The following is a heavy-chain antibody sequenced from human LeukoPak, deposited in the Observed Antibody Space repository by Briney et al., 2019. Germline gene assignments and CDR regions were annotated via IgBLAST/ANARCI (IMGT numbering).Heavy chain of an antibody. CDR3: ARGMTVAANWFDS. CDR2: IKQDGSEK. J-gene: IGHJ5*01. D-gene: IGHD6-19*01. Sequence: GGSLRLSCAASRFTVSDYWMSWVRQTPGKGLEWVANIKQDGSEKYYMSSVKGRFIISRVNAENSVYLQMNSLRAEDTAVYYCARGMTVAANWFDSWGQGTLVTVPS. CDR1: RFTVSDYW. V-gene: IGHV3-7*01.